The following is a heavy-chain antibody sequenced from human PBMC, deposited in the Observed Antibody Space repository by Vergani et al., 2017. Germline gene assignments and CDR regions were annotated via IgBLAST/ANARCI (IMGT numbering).Heavy chain of an antibody. J-gene: IGHJ3*02. CDR2: IIPIFGTE. V-gene: IGHV1-69*01. CDR3: ARGDSSSFSLGGLYAFDI. Sequence: QVQLVQSGAEVKKPGSSVKVSCKASGGTFSSYAISWVRQAPGQGLEWMGGIIPIFGTENYAQKFQGRVTITADESTSTAYMELSSLRSEDTAVYYCARGDSSSFSLGGLYAFDIWDQGTMVTVSS. D-gene: IGHD6-13*01. CDR1: GGTFSSYA.